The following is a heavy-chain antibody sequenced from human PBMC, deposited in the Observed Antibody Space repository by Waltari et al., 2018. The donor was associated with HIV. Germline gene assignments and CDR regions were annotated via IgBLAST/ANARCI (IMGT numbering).Heavy chain of an antibody. CDR1: GYNFDKYL. D-gene: IGHD2-15*01. J-gene: IGHJ6*02. CDR2: IYPGDSDT. Sequence: EVQLVQSGAEVKKPGESLKISCKGSGYNFDKYLIGWVRQMPGKGLEWMGIIYPGDSDTRYSPSFQGQVTFSADKSITTAYLQWSNLKASDTAMYYCARHGVVDGNDSYGMDVWGQGTTVTVSS. V-gene: IGHV5-51*01. CDR3: ARHGVVDGNDSYGMDV.